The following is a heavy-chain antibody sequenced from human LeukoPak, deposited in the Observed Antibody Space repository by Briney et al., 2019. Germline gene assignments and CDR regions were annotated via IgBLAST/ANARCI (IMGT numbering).Heavy chain of an antibody. CDR1: GGSISSYY. Sequence: PSETLSLTCSVSGGSISSYYWSWMRQPPGKGLEWIGYIYYSGSTNYNPSLKSRVTISVDTSKNQFSLKLSSVTAADTAVYYCARGEGGSHFDYWGQGTLVTVSS. J-gene: IGHJ4*02. CDR2: IYYSGST. V-gene: IGHV4-59*01. D-gene: IGHD3-16*01. CDR3: ARGEGGSHFDY.